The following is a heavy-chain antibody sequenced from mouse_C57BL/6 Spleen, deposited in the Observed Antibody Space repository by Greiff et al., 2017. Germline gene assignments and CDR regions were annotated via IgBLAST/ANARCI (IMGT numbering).Heavy chain of an antibody. Sequence: VKLMESGPGLVAPSQSLSITCTVPGFSLTSYAISWVRQPPGKGLEWLGVIWTGGGTNYNSALTSRLSISKDNSKSQVFLKMNSLQTDDTARYYCTRVRLAMDYWGQGTSVTVSS. V-gene: IGHV2-9-1*01. CDR2: IWTGGGT. CDR1: GFSLTSYA. J-gene: IGHJ4*01. CDR3: TRVRLAMDY. D-gene: IGHD2-14*01.